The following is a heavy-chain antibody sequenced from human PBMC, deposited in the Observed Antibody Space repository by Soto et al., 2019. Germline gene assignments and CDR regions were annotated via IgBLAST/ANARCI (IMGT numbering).Heavy chain of an antibody. D-gene: IGHD3-3*01. Sequence: AASLWVSCKAAGGTFSSYTISWVRQAPGQRLEWMGGIIPIFGTANYAQKFQGRVTITADESTSTAYMELSSLRSEDTAVYYCASTSVFWIGYYKDGCWFDPWGQATVVTVSS. CDR1: GGTFSSYT. V-gene: IGHV1-69*13. J-gene: IGHJ5*02. CDR3: ASTSVFWIGYYKDGCWFDP. CDR2: IIPIFGTA.